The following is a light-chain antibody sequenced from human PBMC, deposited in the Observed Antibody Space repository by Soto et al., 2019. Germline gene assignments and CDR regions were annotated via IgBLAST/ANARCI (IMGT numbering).Light chain of an antibody. V-gene: IGLV2-18*02. CDR2: EVS. Sequence: QSVLTQPPSVSGSPGQSVTISCTGTSSDVGSYNRVSWYQQPPGTAPKVMIYEVSNRPSGVPDRFSGSKSGNTASLTISGLQPEDEADYYCYSSTSSNTYVSGTGTKLTVL. CDR3: YSSTSSNTYV. CDR1: SSDVGSYNR. J-gene: IGLJ1*01.